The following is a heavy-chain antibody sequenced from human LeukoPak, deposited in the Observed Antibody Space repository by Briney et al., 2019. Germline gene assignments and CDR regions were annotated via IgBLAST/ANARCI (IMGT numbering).Heavy chain of an antibody. Sequence: PSETLSLTCTVSGGSISSYYWSWIRQPPGKGLEWIAYISDIGSINYNPSLKSRVTISLETSKNQFSLKLSSVTAADTAVYYCAGHHPRNTVDFWGQGNLVTVSS. J-gene: IGHJ4*02. CDR1: GGSISSYY. CDR2: ISDIGSI. D-gene: IGHD2/OR15-2a*01. V-gene: IGHV4-59*08. CDR3: AGHHPRNTVDF.